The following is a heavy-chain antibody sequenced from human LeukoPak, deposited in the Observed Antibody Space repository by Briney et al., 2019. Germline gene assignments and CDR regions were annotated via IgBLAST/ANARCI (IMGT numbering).Heavy chain of an antibody. CDR2: INPNSGGT. CDR1: GYTFTGYY. J-gene: IGHJ4*02. D-gene: IGHD5-24*01. Sequence: ASVKVSCKASGYTFTGYYMHWVRQAPGQGLEWMGWINPNSGGTNYAQKFQGGVTMTRDTSISTAYMELSRLRSDDTAVYYCARGQGLQPSRYYFDYWGQGTLVTVSS. V-gene: IGHV1-2*02. CDR3: ARGQGLQPSRYYFDY.